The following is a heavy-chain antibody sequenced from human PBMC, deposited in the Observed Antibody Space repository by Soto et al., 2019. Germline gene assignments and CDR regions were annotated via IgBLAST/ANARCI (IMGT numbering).Heavy chain of an antibody. V-gene: IGHV3-23*01. CDR3: AKVFLYYYYGLDV. J-gene: IGHJ6*02. CDR2: ISNSGTNT. Sequence: PGGSLRLSCAASGFTFSSYAMSWVRQAPGKGLEWVSAISNSGTNTYYADSVKGRFTISRDNSKSTLYLQMNSLRAEDTAVYYCAKVFLYYYYGLDVWGQGTTVTVSS. CDR1: GFTFSSYA.